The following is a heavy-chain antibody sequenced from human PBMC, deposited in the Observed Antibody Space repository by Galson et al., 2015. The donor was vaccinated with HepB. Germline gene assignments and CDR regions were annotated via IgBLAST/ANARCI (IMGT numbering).Heavy chain of an antibody. D-gene: IGHD3-22*01. CDR1: GFTFSDYY. J-gene: IGHJ3*02. CDR2: ISSSGSTI. Sequence: SLRLSCAASGFTFSDYYMSWIRQAPGKGLEWVSYISSSGSTIYYADSVEGRFTISRDNAKNSLYLQMNSLRAEDTAVYYCARVDYYDSPEAFDIWGQGTMVTVSS. V-gene: IGHV3-11*01. CDR3: ARVDYYDSPEAFDI.